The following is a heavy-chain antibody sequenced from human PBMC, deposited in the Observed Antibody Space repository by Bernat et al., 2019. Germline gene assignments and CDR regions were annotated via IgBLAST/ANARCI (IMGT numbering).Heavy chain of an antibody. D-gene: IGHD3-3*01. J-gene: IGHJ3*02. V-gene: IGHV1-69*01. CDR3: ARDRVTIFGVASSDAFDI. CDR1: GGTFSSYA. CDR2: IIPIFGTA. Sequence: QVQLVQSGAEVKKPGSSVKVSCKASGGTFSSYAISWVRQAPGQGLEWMGGIIPIFGTANYAQKFQGRVTITADESTSTAYMELSSLRSEDTAVYYCARDRVTIFGVASSDAFDIWGQGTMVTVSS.